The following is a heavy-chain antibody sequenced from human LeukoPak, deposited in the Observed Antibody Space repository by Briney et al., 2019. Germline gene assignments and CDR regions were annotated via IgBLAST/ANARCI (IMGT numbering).Heavy chain of an antibody. J-gene: IGHJ6*03. CDR3: ARRRLGYYMDV. V-gene: IGHV4-39*01. D-gene: IGHD3-16*01. CDR1: GGSISSSSYY. Sequence: SETLSLTCTVSGGSISSSSYYWGWIRQPPGKGLEWIGSIYYSGSTYYNPSLKSRVTISVDTSKNQFSLKLSSVTAADTAVYYCARRRLGYYMDVWGKGTTVTISS. CDR2: IYYSGST.